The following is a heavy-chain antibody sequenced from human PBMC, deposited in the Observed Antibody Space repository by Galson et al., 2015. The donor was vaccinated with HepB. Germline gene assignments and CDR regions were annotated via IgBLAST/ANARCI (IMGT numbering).Heavy chain of an antibody. D-gene: IGHD1-26*01. CDR1: GFTFRSYD. V-gene: IGHV3-30*03. CDR3: AIPPPGWWELPFVY. Sequence: SLRLSCAASGFTFRSYDMHWVRQAAGKGLEWVATISADGRNKHYADSVKGRFTISRDNSKNSMYLQMNSLTADDTAVYHCAIPPPGWWELPFVYWGQGTLVTVSS. CDR2: ISADGRNK. J-gene: IGHJ4*02.